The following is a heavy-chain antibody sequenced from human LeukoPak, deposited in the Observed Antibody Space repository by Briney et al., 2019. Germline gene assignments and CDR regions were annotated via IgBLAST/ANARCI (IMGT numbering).Heavy chain of an antibody. D-gene: IGHD6-19*01. CDR1: GFTFDDYT. CDR2: ISWDGGST. J-gene: IGHJ4*02. Sequence: GGSLRLSCAASGFTFDDYTMHWVRQAPGKGLEWVSLISWDGGSTYYADSVKGRFTISRDNSKSSLYLQMNSLRTEDTALYYCAKDIGLAVATQLDYWGQGTLVTVSS. V-gene: IGHV3-43*01. CDR3: AKDIGLAVATQLDY.